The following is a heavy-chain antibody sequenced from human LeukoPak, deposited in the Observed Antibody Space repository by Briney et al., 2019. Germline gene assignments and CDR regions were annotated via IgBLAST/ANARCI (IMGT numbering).Heavy chain of an antibody. J-gene: IGHJ4*02. D-gene: IGHD2-2*02. CDR2: ISAYNGNT. V-gene: IGHV1-18*01. CDR3: ARVVVPAAIYPGEGPDY. CDR1: GYTFTSNG. Sequence: ASVKVSCKASGYTFTSNGISWVRQGPGQGLEWMGWISAYNGNTNYAQKLQGRVTMTTDTSTSTAYMELRSLRSDDTAVYYCARVVVPAAIYPGEGPDYWGQGTLVTVSS.